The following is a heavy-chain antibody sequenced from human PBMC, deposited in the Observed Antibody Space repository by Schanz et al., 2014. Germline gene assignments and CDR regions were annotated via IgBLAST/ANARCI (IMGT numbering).Heavy chain of an antibody. CDR3: ARVKQGCSDTSCVLDP. J-gene: IGHJ5*02. D-gene: IGHD2-2*01. CDR2: IIHDGRT. CDR1: GVSISSTNW. V-gene: IGHV4-4*02. Sequence: QVQLQESGPGLVKPSGTLSLTCAVSGVSISSTNWWHWVRQSPRKGLEWLGEIIHDGRTNYNPSLGSGVPISVESSENQFSLELTSVPAADTALYFCARVKQGCSDTSCVLDPWGQGTLVTVSS.